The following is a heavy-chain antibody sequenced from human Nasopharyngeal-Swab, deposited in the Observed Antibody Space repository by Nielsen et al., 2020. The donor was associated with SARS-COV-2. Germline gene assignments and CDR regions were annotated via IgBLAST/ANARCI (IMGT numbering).Heavy chain of an antibody. Sequence: SETLSLTCTVSGGSISSSSYYWGWIRQPPGKGLEWIGSIYYSGSTYYNPSPKSRVTISVDTSKNQFSLKPSSVTAADTAVYYCARARHYYDSSGQGYYFDYWGQGTLVTVSS. CDR1: GGSISSSSYY. CDR2: IYYSGST. V-gene: IGHV4-39*01. J-gene: IGHJ4*02. D-gene: IGHD3-22*01. CDR3: ARARHYYDSSGQGYYFDY.